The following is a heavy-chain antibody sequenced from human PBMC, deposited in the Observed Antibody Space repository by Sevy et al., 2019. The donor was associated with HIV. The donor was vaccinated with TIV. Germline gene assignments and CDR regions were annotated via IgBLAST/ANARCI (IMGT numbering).Heavy chain of an antibody. CDR3: AREGSPYDTYYYYYGMDV. D-gene: IGHD5-12*01. CDR2: IKQDGSEK. CDR1: GFTCNSDW. V-gene: IGHV3-7*01. J-gene: IGHJ6*02. Sequence: GESLKISCAASGFTCNSDWMSWVRQAPGKGLEWVANIKQDGSEKYYVDSVKGRFTISRDNSQNSLFLQMNTLRAEDTAVYYCAREGSPYDTYYYYYGMDVWGQGTTVTVSS.